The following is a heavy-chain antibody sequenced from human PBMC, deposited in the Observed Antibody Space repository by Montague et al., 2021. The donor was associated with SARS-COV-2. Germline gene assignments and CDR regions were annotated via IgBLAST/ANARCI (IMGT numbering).Heavy chain of an antibody. J-gene: IGHJ4*02. D-gene: IGHD3-10*01. V-gene: IGHV4-39*02. Sequence: SETLSLTCSVTGGPMRSSDYCWGWVRQPPGKTLEWIGSMFHSGSTFYNPSLKSRLTISVDTSNNHFSLNLTSVTAADTAIYYCVTDYYGHHYFNYWGQGTLVTVSS. CDR1: GGPMRSSDYC. CDR2: MFHSGST. CDR3: VTDYYGHHYFNY.